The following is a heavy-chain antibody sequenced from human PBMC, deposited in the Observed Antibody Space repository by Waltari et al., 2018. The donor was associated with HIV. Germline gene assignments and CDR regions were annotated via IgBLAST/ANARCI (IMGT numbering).Heavy chain of an antibody. Sequence: QVHLEESGPGLVKPSETLSLTCTVSGGSISTSYWSWIRQPPGQRLEWIGYIFYSGSTNYNPSLKSRVTISVDTSKNQFSLKLTSVTAADTAVYYCARGETDGYFYYFDSWGQGTLVTVSS. CDR1: GGSISTSY. V-gene: IGHV4-59*01. J-gene: IGHJ4*02. D-gene: IGHD5-12*01. CDR3: ARGETDGYFYYFDS. CDR2: IFYSGST.